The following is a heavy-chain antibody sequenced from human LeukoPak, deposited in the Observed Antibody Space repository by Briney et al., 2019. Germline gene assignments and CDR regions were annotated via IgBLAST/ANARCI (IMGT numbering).Heavy chain of an antibody. D-gene: IGHD3-10*01. CDR2: VYYTGST. CDR1: GGSIGSFY. Sequence: SETLSLTCTVSGGSIGSFYWTWIRQTPRKGLEWIGSVYYTGSTNYNPSLKSRVTISIDTSRSQFSLKLTSVTVADTAVCYCARDSRYSYGSGGMDVWGQGTTVTVSS. J-gene: IGHJ6*02. CDR3: ARDSRYSYGSGGMDV. V-gene: IGHV4-59*01.